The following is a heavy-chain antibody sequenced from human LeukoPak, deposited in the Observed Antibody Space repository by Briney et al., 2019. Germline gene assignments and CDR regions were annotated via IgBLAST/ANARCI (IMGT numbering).Heavy chain of an antibody. CDR1: GGSFSGYY. CDR3: ARAQIAVAANWFDP. D-gene: IGHD6-19*01. CDR2: INHSGST. Sequence: SETLSLTCAVYGGSFSGYYWSWIRQPPGKGLEWIGEINHSGSTNYNPSLKSRVTISVDTSKNQFSLKLSSVTAADTAVYYCARAQIAVAANWFDPWGQGTLVTVSS. J-gene: IGHJ5*02. V-gene: IGHV4-34*01.